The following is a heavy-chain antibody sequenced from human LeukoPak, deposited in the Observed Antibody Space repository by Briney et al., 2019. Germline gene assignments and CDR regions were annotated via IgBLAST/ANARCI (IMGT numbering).Heavy chain of an antibody. CDR1: GGSFSGYC. CDR3: ARGYGSGSYYGN. V-gene: IGHV4-34*01. D-gene: IGHD3-10*01. CDR2: INHSGST. J-gene: IGHJ4*02. Sequence: SETLSLTCAVSGGSFSGYCWSWVRQPPGKGLEWIGKINHSGSTNYNPSLKSRVTISVDTSKNQFSLKLSSVTAADTAVYYCARGYGSGSYYGNWGQGTLVTVSS.